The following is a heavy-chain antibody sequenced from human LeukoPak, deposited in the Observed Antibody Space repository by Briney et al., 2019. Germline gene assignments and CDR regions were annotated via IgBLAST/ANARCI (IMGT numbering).Heavy chain of an antibody. J-gene: IGHJ4*02. CDR3: ARRNTAMVAGLDY. Sequence: ASVKVSCKASGYTFTTYDINWVRQATGQGLEWMGWMNPNSGNTGYAKKFQGRVTMTRNTSINTAFMELSGLRSEDTAVYFCARRNTAMVAGLDYWGQGSLVTVSP. CDR2: MNPNSGNT. CDR1: GYTFTTYD. D-gene: IGHD5-18*01. V-gene: IGHV1-8*01.